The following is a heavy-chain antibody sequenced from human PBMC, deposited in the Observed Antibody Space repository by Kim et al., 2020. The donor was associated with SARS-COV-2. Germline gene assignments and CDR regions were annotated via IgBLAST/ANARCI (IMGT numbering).Heavy chain of an antibody. J-gene: IGHJ2*01. CDR3: ARALERRISTFDPYWYFDL. CDR2: IKQDGYVK. CDR1: GFIFRDSW. D-gene: IGHD3-3*01. Sequence: GGSLRLSCTASGFIFRDSWMTWVRQAPGKGLEWVANIKQDGYVKFYVGSVAGRFTISRDDAKNSLYLQMDFLRAEDTAVYYCARALERRISTFDPYWYFDLWGRGTLVTVSS. V-gene: IGHV3-7*03.